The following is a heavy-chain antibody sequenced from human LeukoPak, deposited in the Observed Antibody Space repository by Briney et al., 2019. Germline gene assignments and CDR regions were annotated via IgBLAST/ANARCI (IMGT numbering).Heavy chain of an antibody. V-gene: IGHV1-46*01. Sequence: ASVKVSCKASGYTFSSYFIQWVRQAPGQGLECVGIINPSDATISYAQRFRGRVTVTRDTSTSTVYMELSSLRFDDTAVYYCARVHCSSGSCYHVGDYWGQGTLVTVSS. D-gene: IGHD2-15*01. J-gene: IGHJ4*02. CDR2: INPSDATI. CDR3: ARVHCSSGSCYHVGDY. CDR1: GYTFSSYF.